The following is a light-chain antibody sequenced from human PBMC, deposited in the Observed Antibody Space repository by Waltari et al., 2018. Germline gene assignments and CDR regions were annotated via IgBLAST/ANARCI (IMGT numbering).Light chain of an antibody. Sequence: DIQMTQSPSSLSASVGDRVTISCQASRDIKNFLNWYQQKPGKAPKLLIYDASNLEIGVPSRFSGRGSGTHCTFTISSLQPEDVATYYCQQYDDFPPYIFGQGTKVDIK. CDR3: QQYDDFPPYI. J-gene: IGKJ2*01. V-gene: IGKV1-33*01. CDR1: RDIKNF. CDR2: DAS.